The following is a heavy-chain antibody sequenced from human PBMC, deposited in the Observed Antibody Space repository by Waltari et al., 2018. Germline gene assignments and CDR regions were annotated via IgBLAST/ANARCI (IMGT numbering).Heavy chain of an antibody. CDR1: GGSISTYY. D-gene: IGHD3-10*01. V-gene: IGHV4-59*01. J-gene: IGHJ4*02. Sequence: QVQLQESGPGLVKPSETLSLTCTVSGGSISTYYWSWNRQSPGKGLEWIGYMYYSGTTNYNPSLKSRVTISVDTSKNQFSLKLSSVTAADTAVYYCARSYLGTYGSGNYFSYFDYWGQGTLVTASS. CDR2: MYYSGTT. CDR3: ARSYLGTYGSGNYFSYFDY.